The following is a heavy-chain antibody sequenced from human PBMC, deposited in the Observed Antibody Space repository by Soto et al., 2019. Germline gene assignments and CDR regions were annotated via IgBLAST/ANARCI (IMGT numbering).Heavy chain of an antibody. CDR2: IYYSGST. Sequence: SETLSLTCTVSGGSISSGDYYWSWIRQPPGKGLEWIGYIYYSGSTYYNPSLKSRVTISVDTSKNQFSLKLSSVTAADTAVYYCARGLGIAARQDNWFDPWGQGTLVTVS. V-gene: IGHV4-30-4*01. CDR3: ARGLGIAARQDNWFDP. J-gene: IGHJ5*02. D-gene: IGHD6-6*01. CDR1: GGSISSGDYY.